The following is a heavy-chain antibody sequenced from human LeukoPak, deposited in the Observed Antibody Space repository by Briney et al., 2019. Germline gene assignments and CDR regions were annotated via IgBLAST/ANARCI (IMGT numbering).Heavy chain of an antibody. D-gene: IGHD2-2*03. CDR2: ISYDGSNK. J-gene: IGHJ6*02. Sequence: GGSLRLSCAASGFTFSSYAMHWVRQAPGKGLEWVAVISYDGSNKYYADSVKGRFTISGDNSKNTLYLQMNSLRAEDTAVYYCARDRMDIVVVPAAMGGGYYYYGMDVWGQGTTVTVSS. V-gene: IGHV3-30-3*01. CDR1: GFTFSSYA. CDR3: ARDRMDIVVVPAAMGGGYYYYGMDV.